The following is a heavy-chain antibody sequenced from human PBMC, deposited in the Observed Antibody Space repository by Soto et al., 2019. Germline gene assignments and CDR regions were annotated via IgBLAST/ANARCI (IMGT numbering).Heavy chain of an antibody. CDR2: VIPIFGTA. CDR1: AGTFSSYA. J-gene: IGHJ6*02. D-gene: IGHD2-2*01. Sequence: GXSVKGSCEASAGTFSSYAISWGRQDPGQGLEWMGGVIPIFGTANYSQKFQGRVTITADNSTSTAYMELSSLRSEDTAVYYCARDPPIDFSSTSCYPSSGYYYYYGMDIWGQGTTVTVPS. CDR3: ARDPPIDFSSTSCYPSSGYYYYYGMDI. V-gene: IGHV1-69*06.